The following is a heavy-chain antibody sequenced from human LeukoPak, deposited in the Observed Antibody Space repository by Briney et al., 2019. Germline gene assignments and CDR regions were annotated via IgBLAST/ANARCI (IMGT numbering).Heavy chain of an antibody. V-gene: IGHV4-38-2*02. CDR3: ARHKYSSGWPPEGAFDI. CDR1: RYSISSGYY. J-gene: IGHJ3*02. CDR2: IYHSGSA. Sequence: SETLSLTCTVSRYSISSGYYWAWIRQPPGKGLEWIGSIYHSGSAYYNASLKSRVTISVDTSKNQFSLKVNSLTAADTAVYYCARHKYSSGWPPEGAFDIWGQGTMVTVSS. D-gene: IGHD6-19*01.